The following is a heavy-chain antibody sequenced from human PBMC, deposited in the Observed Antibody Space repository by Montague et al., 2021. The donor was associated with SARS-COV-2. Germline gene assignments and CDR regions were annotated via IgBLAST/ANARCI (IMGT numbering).Heavy chain of an antibody. J-gene: IGHJ4*02. V-gene: IGHV4-39*02. CDR2: IYYSGTT. Sequence: SXTLSLTCSVSSGSIISSGYYWGWIRQPPGKELEWIGNIYYSGTTYYNPSHQSRGTISVDTSKNHLSLRLSSVTAADTAVYFCARGMIRGVTTPFDYWGQGSQVTVSS. CDR1: SGSIISSGYY. D-gene: IGHD3-10*01. CDR3: ARGMIRGVTTPFDY.